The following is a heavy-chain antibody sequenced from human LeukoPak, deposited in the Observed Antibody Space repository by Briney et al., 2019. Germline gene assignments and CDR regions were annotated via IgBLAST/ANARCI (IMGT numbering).Heavy chain of an antibody. CDR1: GGSISGSSYY. Sequence: SETLSLTCTVSGGSISGSSYYWGWIRQPPGKGLEWIGSIYYSGSTYYNPSLKSRVTISVDTSKNQFSLKLSSVTAADTAVYYCARGAGSYPYYYYYYGMDVWGQGTTVTVSS. CDR2: IYYSGST. V-gene: IGHV4-39*01. D-gene: IGHD1-26*01. J-gene: IGHJ6*02. CDR3: ARGAGSYPYYYYYYGMDV.